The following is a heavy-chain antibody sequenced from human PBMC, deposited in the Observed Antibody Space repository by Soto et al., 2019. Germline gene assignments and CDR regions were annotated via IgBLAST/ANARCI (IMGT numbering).Heavy chain of an antibody. Sequence: GGSLRLSCAASGFTFSSYGMHWVRQAPGKGLEWVAVIWYDGSNKYYADSVKGRFTISRDNSKNTLYLQMNSLRAEDTAVYYCARADSRITATDYWGQGTLVTVSS. CDR2: IWYDGSNK. CDR3: ARADSRITATDY. D-gene: IGHD1-20*01. CDR1: GFTFSSYG. V-gene: IGHV3-33*01. J-gene: IGHJ4*02.